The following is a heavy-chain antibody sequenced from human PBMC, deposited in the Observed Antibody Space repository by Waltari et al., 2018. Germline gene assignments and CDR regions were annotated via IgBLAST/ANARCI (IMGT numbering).Heavy chain of an antibody. CDR2: IYYSGST. CDR3: ARQITIFGVVIRSYWYFDL. D-gene: IGHD3-3*01. Sequence: QLQLQESGPGLVKPSETLSLTCTVSGGSISSSSYYWGWIRQPPGKGLEWIGSIYYSGSTYYNPALKSRVTISVDTSKNQFSLKLSSVTAADTAVYYCARQITIFGVVIRSYWYFDLWGRGTLVTVSS. J-gene: IGHJ2*01. V-gene: IGHV4-39*01. CDR1: GGSISSSSYY.